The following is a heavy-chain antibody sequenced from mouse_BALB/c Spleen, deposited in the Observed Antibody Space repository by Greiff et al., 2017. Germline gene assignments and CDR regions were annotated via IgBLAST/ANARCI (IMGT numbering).Heavy chain of an antibody. CDR2: ISYSGST. V-gene: IGHV3-2*02. CDR3: ASEIITTAMDY. Sequence: DVQLQESGPGLVKPSQSLSLTCTVTGYSITSDYAWNWIRQFPGNKLEWMGYISYSGSTSYNPSLKSRISITRDTSKNQFFLQLNSVTTEDTATYYCASEIITTAMDYWGQGTSVTVSS. CDR1: GYSITSDYA. J-gene: IGHJ4*01. D-gene: IGHD1-1*01.